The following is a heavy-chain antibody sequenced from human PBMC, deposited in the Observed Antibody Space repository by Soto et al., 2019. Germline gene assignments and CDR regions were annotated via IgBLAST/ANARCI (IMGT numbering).Heavy chain of an antibody. J-gene: IGHJ5*02. CDR1: GGTFSSYA. V-gene: IGHV1-69*06. CDR2: IIPIFGTA. D-gene: IGHD2-2*01. Sequence: QVQLVQSGAEVKKPGSSVKVSCKASGGTFSSYAISWVRQDPGQGLEWMGGIIPIFGTANYAQKFQGRVTITADKSTSTAYMELSSLRSEDTAVYYCARLSGYCSSTSCSTNWFDPWGQGTLVTVSS. CDR3: ARLSGYCSSTSCSTNWFDP.